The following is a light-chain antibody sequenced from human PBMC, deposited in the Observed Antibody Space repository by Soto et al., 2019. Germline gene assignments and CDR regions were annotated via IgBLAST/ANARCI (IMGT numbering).Light chain of an antibody. V-gene: IGKV1-33*01. Sequence: IQMTQSPSSLSASVGDRVTITCQASQDIRHYLNWYQHKPGEAPKLLIYDASNLETGVPSRFSGSGSGTQFTLTITTLQPEDISTYYCQQYDNLPLTFGGGTKVE. CDR3: QQYDNLPLT. CDR2: DAS. J-gene: IGKJ4*01. CDR1: QDIRHY.